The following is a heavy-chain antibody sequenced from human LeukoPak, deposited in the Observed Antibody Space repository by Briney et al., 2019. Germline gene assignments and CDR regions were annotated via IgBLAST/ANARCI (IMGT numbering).Heavy chain of an antibody. D-gene: IGHD6-19*01. V-gene: IGHV3-48*03. CDR2: ISSSGSTI. CDR3: AXAGGSGWPFRGXXFDY. Sequence: PGGSLRLSCAASGFTFSSYEMNWVRQAPGKGLEWVSYISSSGSTIYYADSVKGRFTISRDNAKNSLYLQMNSLRAEDTAVYYCAXAGGSGWPFRGXXFDYWGQGXXVTXSS. J-gene: IGHJ4*02. CDR1: GFTFSSYE.